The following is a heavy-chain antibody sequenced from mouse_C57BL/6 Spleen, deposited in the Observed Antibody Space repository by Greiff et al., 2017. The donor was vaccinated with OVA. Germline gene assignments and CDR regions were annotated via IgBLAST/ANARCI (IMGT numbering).Heavy chain of an antibody. CDR3: ARSDTTVARYFDV. CDR1: GYTFTSYW. Sequence: QVQLKQPGAELVMPGASVKLSCKASGYTFTSYWMHWVKQRPGQGLEWIGEIDPSDSYTNYNQKFKGKSTLTVDKSSSTAYMQLSSLTSEDSAVYYCARSDTTVARYFDVWGTGTTVTVSS. D-gene: IGHD1-1*01. V-gene: IGHV1-69*01. CDR2: IDPSDSYT. J-gene: IGHJ1*03.